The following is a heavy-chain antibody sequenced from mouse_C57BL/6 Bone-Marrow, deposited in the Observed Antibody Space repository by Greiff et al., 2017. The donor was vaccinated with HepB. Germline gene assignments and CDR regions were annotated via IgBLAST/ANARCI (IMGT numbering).Heavy chain of an antibody. V-gene: IGHV1-82*01. J-gene: IGHJ3*01. D-gene: IGHD1-1*01. CDR2: IYPGDGDT. Sequence: QVQLQQSGPELVKPGASVKISCKASGYAFSSSWMNWVKQSPGKGLEWIGRIYPGDGDTNYNGKFKGKATLTADKSSSTAYTQLGSLTSEDSAVYFCARETHYYGSMFAYWGQGTLVTVSA. CDR1: GYAFSSSW. CDR3: ARETHYYGSMFAY.